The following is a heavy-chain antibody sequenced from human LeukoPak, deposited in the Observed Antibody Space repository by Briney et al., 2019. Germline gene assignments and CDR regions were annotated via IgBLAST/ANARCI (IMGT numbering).Heavy chain of an antibody. J-gene: IGHJ5*02. CDR3: ARDYYDSSSLPTGEWFDP. Sequence: SETLSLTCTVSGYSISSGYFWGWMRQPPGKGLEWIGRIYTSGSTNYNPSLKSRVTISVDTSKNQFSLKLSSVTAADTAVYYCARDYYDSSSLPTGEWFDPWGQGTLVTVSS. D-gene: IGHD3-22*01. CDR1: GYSISSGYF. V-gene: IGHV4-38-2*02. CDR2: IYTSGST.